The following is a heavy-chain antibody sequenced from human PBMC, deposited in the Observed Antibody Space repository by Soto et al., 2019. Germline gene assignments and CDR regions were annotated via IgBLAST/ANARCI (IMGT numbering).Heavy chain of an antibody. CDR3: ARDPAIYSGKFDYGLDV. CDR2: IGTSGKTI. D-gene: IGHD4-4*01. J-gene: IGHJ6*02. CDR1: GFTFSSYE. Sequence: RRLSCAVSGFTFSSYEMSWVRQAPGKGLEWVSYIGTSGKTIYYADSVRGRFTISRDNAKNSLYLQMNSLRAEDTAVYFCARDPAIYSGKFDYGLDVWGRGTTVTVSS. V-gene: IGHV3-48*03.